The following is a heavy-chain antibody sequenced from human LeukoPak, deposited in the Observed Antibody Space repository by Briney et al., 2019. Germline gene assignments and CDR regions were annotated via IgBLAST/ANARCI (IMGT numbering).Heavy chain of an antibody. Sequence: SETLSLTCTVSGGSISSYYWSWIRQPPGKGLDWIGYIYYSGSTNYNPSLKSRVTISVDTSKNQFSLKLSSVTAADTAVYYCARDKGATAAAGNWFDPWGQGTLVTVSS. CDR1: GGSISSYY. CDR2: IYYSGST. J-gene: IGHJ5*02. V-gene: IGHV4-59*01. D-gene: IGHD6-13*01. CDR3: ARDKGATAAAGNWFDP.